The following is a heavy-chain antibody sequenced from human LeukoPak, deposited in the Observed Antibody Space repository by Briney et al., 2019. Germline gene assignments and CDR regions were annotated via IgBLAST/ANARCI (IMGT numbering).Heavy chain of an antibody. CDR2: ISYDGSNK. Sequence: GGSLRLSCAASGFTFSSYAMHWVRQAPGKGLERVAVISYDGSNKYYADSVKGRFTISRDNSKNTLYLQMNSLRAEDTAVYYCARDLDYDNSGYYPSFDHWGQGTLVTVSS. CDR1: GFTFSSYA. J-gene: IGHJ4*02. D-gene: IGHD3-22*01. CDR3: ARDLDYDNSGYYPSFDH. V-gene: IGHV3-30*04.